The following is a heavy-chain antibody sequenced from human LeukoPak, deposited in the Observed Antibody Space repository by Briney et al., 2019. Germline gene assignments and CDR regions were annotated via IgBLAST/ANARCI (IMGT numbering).Heavy chain of an antibody. Sequence: PSETLSLTCSVSGASFSTNYWSWIRQPPGRGLEWIGYVFDSGSTNYNPSLKSRVTISVDTSKNQFSLKLSSVTAADTAVYYCARLVVGGWFDPWGQGTLVTVSS. CDR3: ARLVVGGWFDP. CDR2: VFDSGST. CDR1: GASFSTNY. V-gene: IGHV4-59*08. J-gene: IGHJ5*02. D-gene: IGHD1-26*01.